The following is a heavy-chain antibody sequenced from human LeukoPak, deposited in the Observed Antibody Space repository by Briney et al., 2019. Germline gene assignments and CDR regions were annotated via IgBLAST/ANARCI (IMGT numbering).Heavy chain of an antibody. CDR2: IKQDGSEE. J-gene: IGHJ5*02. Sequence: GSLRLSCAASGIPFSANWMSWVRQAPGKALEWVANIKQDGSEEHYIDSVKGRFTISRDNSKNTLYLQMNSLRAEDTAIYYCAKVAAAGNWFDPWGQGTLVTVSS. V-gene: IGHV3-7*03. CDR1: GIPFSANW. CDR3: AKVAAAGNWFDP. D-gene: IGHD6-13*01.